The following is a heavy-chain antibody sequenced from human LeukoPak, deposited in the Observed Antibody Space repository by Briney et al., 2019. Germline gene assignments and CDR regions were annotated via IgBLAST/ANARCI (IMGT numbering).Heavy chain of an antibody. CDR2: ISASDVST. Sequence: GGSLRLSCATSGFTFSSYVMSWVRQAPGKGLEWVSSISASDVSTYYADSVKGRFTISRDNSKNTLYLQMNSLRAEDTAVYYCARRATTERGHSYGLDYWGQGTLVTVSS. D-gene: IGHD5-18*01. V-gene: IGHV3-23*01. J-gene: IGHJ4*01. CDR3: ARRATTERGHSYGLDY. CDR1: GFTFSSYV.